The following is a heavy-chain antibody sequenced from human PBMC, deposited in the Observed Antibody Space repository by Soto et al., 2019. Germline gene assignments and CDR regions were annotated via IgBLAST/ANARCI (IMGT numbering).Heavy chain of an antibody. V-gene: IGHV3-7*04. D-gene: IGHD3-22*01. J-gene: IGHJ5*02. Sequence: PGGSLRLSCAASGFTFSSSWMTWVRQAPGKGLEWVANINQDGSGKNYVDSVKGRFTISRDNANNLLYLQMNSLRVEDTALYYCARKVYYYDTSPAGWFAPWGQGTLVTVSS. CDR2: INQDGSGK. CDR1: GFTFSSSW. CDR3: ARKVYYYDTSPAGWFAP.